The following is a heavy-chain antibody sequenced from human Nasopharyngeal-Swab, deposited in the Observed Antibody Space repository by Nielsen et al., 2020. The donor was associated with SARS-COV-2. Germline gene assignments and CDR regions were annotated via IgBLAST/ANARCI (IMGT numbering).Heavy chain of an antibody. V-gene: IGHV3-30*18. CDR3: AKAQQQWLDRRKLDY. D-gene: IGHD6-19*01. CDR1: GFTFSSYG. J-gene: IGHJ4*02. CDR2: ISYDGSNK. Sequence: GESLKISCAASGFTFSSYGMHWVRQAPGKGLEWVAVISYDGSNKYYADSVKGRFTISRDNSKNTLYLQMNSLRAEDTAVYYCAKAQQQWLDRRKLDYWGQGTLVTVSS.